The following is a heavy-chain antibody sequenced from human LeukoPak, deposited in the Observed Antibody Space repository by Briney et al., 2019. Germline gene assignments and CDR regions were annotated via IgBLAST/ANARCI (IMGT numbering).Heavy chain of an antibody. Sequence: ASVKVSCKASGGTFSSYAISWVRQAPGQGLEWMGIINPSGGSTSYAQKFQGRVTMTRDTSTSTVYMELSSLRSEDTAVYYCARGPRGPYDILTGFYPGTTNNERKKYYSYGMDVWGQGTTVTVSS. CDR2: INPSGGST. V-gene: IGHV1-46*01. CDR1: GGTFSSYA. J-gene: IGHJ6*02. CDR3: ARGPRGPYDILTGFYPGTTNNERKKYYSYGMDV. D-gene: IGHD3-9*01.